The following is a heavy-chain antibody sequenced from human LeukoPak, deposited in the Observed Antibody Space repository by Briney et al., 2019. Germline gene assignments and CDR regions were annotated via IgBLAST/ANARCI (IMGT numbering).Heavy chain of an antibody. J-gene: IGHJ4*02. CDR1: GFTFSSYA. D-gene: IGHD2-2*01. CDR2: ISGSGGST. Sequence: GGSLRLSCAASGFTFSSYAMSWVRQAPGQGLEWVSAISGSGGSTYYADSVKGRFTISRDNSKNTLYLQMNSLRAEDTAVYYCAKSIVVVPAAMFDYWGQGTLVTVSS. CDR3: AKSIVVVPAAMFDY. V-gene: IGHV3-23*01.